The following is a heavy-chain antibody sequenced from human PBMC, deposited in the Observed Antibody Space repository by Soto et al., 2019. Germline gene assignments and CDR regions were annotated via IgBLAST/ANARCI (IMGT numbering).Heavy chain of an antibody. CDR2: INAGNGNT. Sequence: RASVKVSCKASGYTFTSYAMHWVRQAPGQRLEWMGWINAGNGNTKYSQKFQGRVTITRDTSASTAYMELSSLRSEDTAVYYCAREVLGYCSSTSCPRYYMDVWGKGTTVTVSS. CDR3: AREVLGYCSSTSCPRYYMDV. J-gene: IGHJ6*03. D-gene: IGHD2-2*01. V-gene: IGHV1-3*01. CDR1: GYTFTSYA.